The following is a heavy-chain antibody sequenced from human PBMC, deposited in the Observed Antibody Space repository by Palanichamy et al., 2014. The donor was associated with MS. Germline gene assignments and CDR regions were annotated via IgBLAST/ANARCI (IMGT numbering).Heavy chain of an antibody. CDR2: IPYDERNK. CDR3: ARDPGHCSGGSCYYFDY. D-gene: IGHD2-15*01. V-gene: IGHV3-30*04. CDR1: GFTFSSYD. J-gene: IGHJ4*02. Sequence: QVQVVESGGGVVQPGRSLRLSCAASGFTFSSYDMHWVRQGPGKGLEWVAVIPYDERNKYYADSVKGRFTISRDNSKNTLYLQMNSLRAEDTAVYYCARDPGHCSGGSCYYFDYWGQGTLVTVSS.